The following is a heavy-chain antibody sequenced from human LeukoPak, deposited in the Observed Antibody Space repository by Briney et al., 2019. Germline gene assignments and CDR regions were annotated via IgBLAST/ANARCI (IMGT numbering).Heavy chain of an antibody. Sequence: PGGSLRLSCAASGFTFSSYAMSWVRQAPGKGLEWVSSIGGSGGSTYYADSVRGRFTISSDNSKNTLYLQMNSLRAEDTAVYYCAKVETAAAATLRGFDYWGQGTLVTVSS. CDR3: AKVETAAAATLRGFDY. CDR2: IGGSGGST. D-gene: IGHD6-13*01. CDR1: GFTFSSYA. V-gene: IGHV3-23*01. J-gene: IGHJ4*02.